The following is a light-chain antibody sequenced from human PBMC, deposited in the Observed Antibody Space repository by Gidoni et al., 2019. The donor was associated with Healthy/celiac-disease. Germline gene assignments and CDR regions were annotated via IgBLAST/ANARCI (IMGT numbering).Light chain of an antibody. Sequence: EIVMTPSPATLSVAPGQRATLSCRASQSVSSNLAWYQQKPGQAPRLLIYGASTRATGIPARFSGSGSGTEFTLTISSLQSEDFAVYYCQQYNNWPRGFGGGTKVEIK. CDR2: GAS. J-gene: IGKJ4*01. CDR1: QSVSSN. V-gene: IGKV3-15*01. CDR3: QQYNNWPRG.